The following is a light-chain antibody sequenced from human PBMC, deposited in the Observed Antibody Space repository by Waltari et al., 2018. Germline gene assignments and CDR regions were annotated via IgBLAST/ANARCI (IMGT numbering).Light chain of an antibody. Sequence: QSALTQPASVSGSPGQPITISCTGASSHVGAYNYASWYQKHPGKAPKLIIFDVSNRPSGVSNRFSGSKSGNTASLTISGLQAEDEADYYCSSYISSSTLELFGGGTSLTVL. V-gene: IGLV2-14*03. CDR1: SSHVGAYNY. CDR2: DVS. CDR3: SSYISSSTLEL. J-gene: IGLJ2*01.